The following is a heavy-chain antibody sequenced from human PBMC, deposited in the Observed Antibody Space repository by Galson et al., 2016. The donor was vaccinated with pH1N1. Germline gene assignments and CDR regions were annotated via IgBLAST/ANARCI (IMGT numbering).Heavy chain of an antibody. Sequence: SVKVSCKASGDTFSIYAIGWVRQAPGQGLEWMGGIIPMFGTTNYAQKFQGRVTITADKSTSTGFTSTAYMELSSLRSEDTAVYYCARHLHVPGFKGIDSWGQGILVTVSS. J-gene: IGHJ4*02. CDR1: GDTFSIYA. CDR2: IIPMFGTT. D-gene: IGHD5-24*01. CDR3: ARHLHVPGFKGIDS. V-gene: IGHV1-69*06.